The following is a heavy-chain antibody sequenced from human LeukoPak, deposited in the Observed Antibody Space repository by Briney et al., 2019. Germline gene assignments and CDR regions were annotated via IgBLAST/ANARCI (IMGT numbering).Heavy chain of an antibody. V-gene: IGHV3-53*01. CDR3: ASPGGSGSYSANYFDY. CDR1: GFTVSSNY. CDR2: IYSGGST. J-gene: IGHJ4*02. D-gene: IGHD3-10*01. Sequence: LTGGSLRLSCAASGFTVSSNYMSWVRQAPGKGLEWVSVIYSGGSTYYADSVKGRFTISRDNSKTTLYLQMHSLSAEDTAVYYCASPGGSGSYSANYFDYWGQGTLVTVSS.